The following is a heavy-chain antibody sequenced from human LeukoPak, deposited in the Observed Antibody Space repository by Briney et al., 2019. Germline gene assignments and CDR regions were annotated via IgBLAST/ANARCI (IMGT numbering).Heavy chain of an antibody. CDR1: GGSISSYY. CDR2: IYYSGST. V-gene: IGHV4-59*08. J-gene: IGHJ4*02. Sequence: PSETLSLTCTVSGGSISSYYWSWIRQPPGKGLEWIGYIYYSGSTNYNPSLKSRVTISVDTSKNQFSLKLSSVTAADTAVYYRARLDSGWYGSYIFDYWGQGTLVTVSS. CDR3: ARLDSGWYGSYIFDY. D-gene: IGHD6-19*01.